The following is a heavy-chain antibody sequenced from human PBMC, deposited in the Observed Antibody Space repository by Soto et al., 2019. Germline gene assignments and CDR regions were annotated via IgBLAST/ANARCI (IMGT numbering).Heavy chain of an antibody. CDR1: GFTFSEYY. J-gene: IGHJ4*02. D-gene: IGHD4-17*01. Sequence: PGGSLRLSCESSGFTFSEYYMSWIRQAPGKGLEWVSYISGSSTYINYAESVKGRFTISRDNAKNSLYLQMNSLRAEDTAVYYCARDLLGGEYPDYWGQGTLVTVSS. V-gene: IGHV3-11*05. CDR2: ISGSSTYI. CDR3: ARDLLGGEYPDY.